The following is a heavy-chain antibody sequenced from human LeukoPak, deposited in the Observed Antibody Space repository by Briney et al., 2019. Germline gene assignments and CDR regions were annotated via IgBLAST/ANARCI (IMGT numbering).Heavy chain of an antibody. D-gene: IGHD1-26*01. J-gene: IGHJ4*02. Sequence: GGSLRLSCAASGFTFSSYDMHWVRQATGEGLEWVSAIGSAGDTYYPGSVKGQFTISRENAKNSLYLHMNSLRAGDTAVYYCARAIVGATLDYWGQGTLVTVSS. CDR3: ARAIVGATLDY. CDR2: IGSAGDT. CDR1: GFTFSSYD. V-gene: IGHV3-13*04.